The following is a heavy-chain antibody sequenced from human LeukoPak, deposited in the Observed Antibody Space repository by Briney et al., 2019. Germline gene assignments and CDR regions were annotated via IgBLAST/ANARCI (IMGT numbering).Heavy chain of an antibody. J-gene: IGHJ4*02. D-gene: IGHD6-19*01. CDR1: GFTFDDYG. CDR2: INWSGGST. Sequence: RAGGSLRLSCAASGFTFDDYGMSWVRQAPGKGLEWVSGINWSGGSTGYTDSVKGRFTISRDNAKNSLYLQMNSLRAEDTALYYCAKGARGRVADTNRVDYWGQGTLVTVSS. V-gene: IGHV3-20*04. CDR3: AKGARGRVADTNRVDY.